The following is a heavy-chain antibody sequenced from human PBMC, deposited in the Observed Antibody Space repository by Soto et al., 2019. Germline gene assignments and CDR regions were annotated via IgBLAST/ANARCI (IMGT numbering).Heavy chain of an antibody. Sequence: SQTLSLTCVISGDSVSGSSVGGSCVSHSASRCLEWLGRTYYRSRWYSDFAVSVRGRIVINADTSKNQFSLQLNSVTPEDTAVYFCARSEEDSDYYYYGLDVWGQGTTVTVSS. D-gene: IGHD2-15*01. CDR3: ARSEEDSDYYYYGLDV. CDR1: GDSVSGSSVG. J-gene: IGHJ6*02. V-gene: IGHV6-1*01. CDR2: TYYRSRWYS.